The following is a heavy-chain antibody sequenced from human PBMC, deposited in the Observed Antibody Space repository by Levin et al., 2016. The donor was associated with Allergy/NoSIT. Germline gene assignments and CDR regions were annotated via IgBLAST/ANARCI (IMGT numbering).Heavy chain of an antibody. D-gene: IGHD3-9*01. CDR1: GGTFTTYA. J-gene: IGHJ3*02. Sequence: SVKVSCKVSGGTFTTYAISWVRQAPGQGLEWMGRFIPVVGIANYAQKFQDRVTVTADKSTATAYMELSSLTSEDTAVYYCARDFETMTHFDIWGQGTMVTVSS. CDR2: FIPVVGIA. V-gene: IGHV1-69*04. CDR3: ARDFETMTHFDI.